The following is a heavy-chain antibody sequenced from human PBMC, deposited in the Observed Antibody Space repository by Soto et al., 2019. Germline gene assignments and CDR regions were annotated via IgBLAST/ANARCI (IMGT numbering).Heavy chain of an antibody. CDR2: INPSGGST. CDR1: GYTFTSYY. Sequence: GASVKVSCKASGYTFTSYYMHWVRQAPGQGLEWMGIINPSGGSTSYAQKFQGRVTMTRDTSTSTVYMELSSLRSEDTAVYYCARDYCTNGVCYFPPSLYYYYGMDVWGQGTTVTVSS. V-gene: IGHV1-46*01. D-gene: IGHD2-8*01. CDR3: ARDYCTNGVCYFPPSLYYYYGMDV. J-gene: IGHJ6*02.